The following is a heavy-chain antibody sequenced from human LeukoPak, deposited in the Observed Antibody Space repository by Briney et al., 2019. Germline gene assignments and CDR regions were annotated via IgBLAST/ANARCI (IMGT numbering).Heavy chain of an antibody. D-gene: IGHD3-3*01. V-gene: IGHV4-61*01. CDR2: LYYTGSS. J-gene: IGHJ5*02. Sequence: SETLSLTCTVSGGSISSSSYYWSWIRQPPGKGLEWIGYLYYTGSSNYNPSLKSRVTISLDTSKNQFSLRLSSVTAADTAVYYCARGHPYSFWSGYHSWFDPWGQGTLVTVSS. CDR3: ARGHPYSFWSGYHSWFDP. CDR1: GGSISSSSYY.